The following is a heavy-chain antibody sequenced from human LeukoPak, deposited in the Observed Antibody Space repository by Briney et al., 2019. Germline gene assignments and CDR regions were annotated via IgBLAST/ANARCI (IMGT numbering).Heavy chain of an antibody. CDR3: GRRLQGALIDY. J-gene: IGHJ4*02. Sequence: SLRLSCAVSGFTFSSYTIHWFRQAPGKGLEWVAVISYDGTTKYYADSVRGRFTISRDNSKKTVYLQMDSLRSEDTAVYYCGRRLQGALIDYWGQGTLVTVSS. D-gene: IGHD5-24*01. CDR2: ISYDGTTK. CDR1: GFTFSSYT. V-gene: IGHV3-30-3*01.